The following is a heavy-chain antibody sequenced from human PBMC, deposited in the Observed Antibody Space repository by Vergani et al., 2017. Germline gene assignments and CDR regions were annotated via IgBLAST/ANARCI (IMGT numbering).Heavy chain of an antibody. J-gene: IGHJ3*02. CDR3: ARGSLSSDAFDI. Sequence: QVQLVESGGGVVQPGRSLKLSCAASGFSFRSHAMHWVRQAPGKGLEWLSFLLFDGSNKKYADSVKGRFTISRDNSKNTLYLEMNNLKTEDTAVYYCARGSLSSDAFDIWSHGTVVTVS. V-gene: IGHV3-30*04. CDR2: LLFDGSNK. CDR1: GFSFRSHA.